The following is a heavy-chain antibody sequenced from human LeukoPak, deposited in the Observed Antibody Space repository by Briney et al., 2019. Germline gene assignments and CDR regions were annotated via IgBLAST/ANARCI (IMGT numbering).Heavy chain of an antibody. V-gene: IGHV1-2*02. D-gene: IGHD3-10*01. Sequence: ASVKVSCKASGYTFTVYYIHWVRQAPGQGLEWMGWINPNTDGTNYARKFQGRVTMTRDASISTAYMELTRLRSDDRAVYYCAREAHGSGTYYSDYWGQGTLVTVSS. CDR3: AREAHGSGTYYSDY. CDR1: GYTFTVYY. J-gene: IGHJ4*02. CDR2: INPNTDGT.